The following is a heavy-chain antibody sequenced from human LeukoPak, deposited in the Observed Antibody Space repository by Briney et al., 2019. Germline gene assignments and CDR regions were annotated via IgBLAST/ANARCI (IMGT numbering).Heavy chain of an antibody. J-gene: IGHJ4*02. CDR2: IKQDGSGK. D-gene: IGHD5-12*01. CDR1: GFTFSSYW. Sequence: GGSLRLSCAASGFTFSSYWMSWVRQAPGKGLEWVANIKQDGSGKYYVDSVKGRFTISRDNAENSLYLQMNSLRAEDTAVYYCARAQGYSGYDYRYWGQGTLVTVSS. CDR3: ARAQGYSGYDYRY. V-gene: IGHV3-7*01.